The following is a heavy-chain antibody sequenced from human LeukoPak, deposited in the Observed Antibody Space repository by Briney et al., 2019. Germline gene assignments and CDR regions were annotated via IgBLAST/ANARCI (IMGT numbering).Heavy chain of an antibody. CDR1: DASISSGNW. V-gene: IGHV4-4*02. J-gene: IGHJ4*02. CDR3: AKGRKDFDTNLGPFDS. Sequence: PSGTLSLTCAVSDASISSGNWWSWVRHPPGKGLEWIGEISLSGSTNYNSSLKSRVTISVDKSKNRFSLKLSSVTAGDTAVYYCAKGRKDFDTNLGPFDSWGQGILGTVSS. D-gene: IGHD3-9*01. CDR2: ISLSGST.